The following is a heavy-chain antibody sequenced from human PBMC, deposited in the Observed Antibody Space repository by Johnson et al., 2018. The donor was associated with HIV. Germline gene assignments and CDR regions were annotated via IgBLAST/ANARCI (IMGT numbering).Heavy chain of an antibody. Sequence: VQLVESGGGVVQPGRSLRLSCAASGFTFSSYAMHWVRQAPGKGLEWVSSITSSGSVIHYADSVKGRFTISRDNAKNSLYLQMNSLRAEDTALYYCAKSRGVVIAYDACDIWGQGTMVTVSS. CDR1: GFTFSSYA. CDR3: AKSRGVVIAYDACDI. V-gene: IGHV3-21*04. J-gene: IGHJ3*02. CDR2: ITSSGSVI. D-gene: IGHD2-21*01.